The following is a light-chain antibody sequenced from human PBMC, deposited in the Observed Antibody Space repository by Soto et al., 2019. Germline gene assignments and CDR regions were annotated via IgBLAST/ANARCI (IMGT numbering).Light chain of an antibody. CDR2: DAS. CDR3: QLCYFLRWT. J-gene: IGKJ1*01. CDR1: QGINTY. Sequence: ILMTQTPSSLSDSAGDRVTISCRSSQGINTYLNWYQQKPGKAPKLLIYDASSLHSGVPSRFSGSGSGTEFTLTISSLRPDDFATYYCQLCYFLRWTFGQGGIVDI. V-gene: IGKV1-39*01.